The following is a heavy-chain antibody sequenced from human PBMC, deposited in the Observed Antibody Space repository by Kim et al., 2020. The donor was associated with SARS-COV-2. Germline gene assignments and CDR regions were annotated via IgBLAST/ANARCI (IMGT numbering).Heavy chain of an antibody. D-gene: IGHD3-10*01. CDR2: IYYSGST. CDR1: GGSISSSSYY. V-gene: IGHV4-39*01. CDR3: ARLGLATMVRGVTEWFDP. Sequence: SETLSLTCTVSGGSISSSSYYWGWIRQPPGKGLEWIGSIYYSGSTYYNPSLKSRVTISVDTSKNQFSLKLSSVTAADTAVYDCARLGLATMVRGVTEWFDPWGQGTLVTVSS. J-gene: IGHJ5*02.